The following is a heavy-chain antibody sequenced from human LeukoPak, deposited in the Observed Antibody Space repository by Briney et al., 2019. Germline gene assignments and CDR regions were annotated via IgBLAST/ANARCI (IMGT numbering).Heavy chain of an antibody. Sequence: PGKSLRLSCAASGFTFSNYAMHWVRQAPGKGLEWVSLISSGGTYEYYADSVKGRFTISRDTSKNTLYLQMSSLRGDDTAVYYCARGCGQWEVLPMDFWGQGTLVTVSS. CDR3: ARGCGQWEVLPMDF. J-gene: IGHJ4*02. D-gene: IGHD1-26*01. V-gene: IGHV3-30*07. CDR1: GFTFSNYA. CDR2: ISSGGTYE.